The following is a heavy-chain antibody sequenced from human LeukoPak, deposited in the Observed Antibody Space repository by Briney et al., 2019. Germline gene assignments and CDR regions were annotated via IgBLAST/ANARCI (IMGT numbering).Heavy chain of an antibody. CDR1: GGSITVYY. J-gene: IGHJ3*02. CDR3: ARDRWIGSSRAFDI. D-gene: IGHD6-6*01. V-gene: IGHV4-59*01. Sequence: SETLSLTCTVSGGSITVYYWSWIRQPPGKGLEWIGYIYNSGNTNYNPSLKSRVTISVDTSKNHFSLKLRSVTAADTAVYFCARDRWIGSSRAFDIWGQGTMVTVSS. CDR2: IYNSGNT.